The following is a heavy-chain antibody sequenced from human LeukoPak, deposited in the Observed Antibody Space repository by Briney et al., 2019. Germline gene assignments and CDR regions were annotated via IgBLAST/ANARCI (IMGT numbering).Heavy chain of an antibody. Sequence: GGSLRLSCAASGFTFSSYGMHWVRQAPGKGLEWVAVISYDGSNKYYADSVKGRFTISRDNSKNTLYLQMNSLRAEATAVYYCAKTVRYFDWLLSPFDYWGQGTLVTVSS. D-gene: IGHD3-9*01. CDR3: AKTVRYFDWLLSPFDY. J-gene: IGHJ4*02. CDR2: ISYDGSNK. V-gene: IGHV3-30*18. CDR1: GFTFSSYG.